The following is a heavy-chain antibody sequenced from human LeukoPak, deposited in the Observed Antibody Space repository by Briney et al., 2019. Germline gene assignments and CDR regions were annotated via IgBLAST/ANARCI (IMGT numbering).Heavy chain of an antibody. V-gene: IGHV4-39*01. CDR2: IHYSGST. D-gene: IGHD6-13*01. CDR3: ARHAPYSSSQYYYYYMDV. Sequence: SETLSLTCTVSGGSISSSSYYWGWIRQPPGKGLEWIGSIHYSGSTYYNPSLKGRVTISVDTSKNQFSLKLSSVTAADTAVYYCARHAPYSSSQYYYYYMDVWGKGTTVTISS. CDR1: GGSISSSSYY. J-gene: IGHJ6*03.